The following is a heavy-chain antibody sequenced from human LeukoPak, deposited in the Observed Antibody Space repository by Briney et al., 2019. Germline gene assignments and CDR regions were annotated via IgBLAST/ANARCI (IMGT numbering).Heavy chain of an antibody. CDR1: GFTFSSYE. CDR2: ISSSGSTI. V-gene: IGHV3-48*03. D-gene: IGHD2-2*01. CDR3: ARGLGYCSSTSCSYYFDY. J-gene: IGHJ4*02. Sequence: GGSLGLSCAASGFTFSSYEMNWVRQAPGKGLEWVSYISSSGSTIYYADSVKGRFTISRDNAKNSLYLQMNSLRAEDTAVYYCARGLGYCSSTSCSYYFDYWGQGTLVTVSS.